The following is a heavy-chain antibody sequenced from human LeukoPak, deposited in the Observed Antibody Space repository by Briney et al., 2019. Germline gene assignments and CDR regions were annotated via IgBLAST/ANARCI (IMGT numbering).Heavy chain of an antibody. CDR3: ARGALKWELPPIRARKSYYFDY. V-gene: IGHV4-30-4*07. J-gene: IGHJ4*02. D-gene: IGHD1-26*01. CDR1: GGSIRSGGYS. Sequence: PSQTLSLTCAVSGGSIRSGGYSWSWIRQPPGRGLEWIGYIYYSGSTYYNPSLKSRVTISVDTSKNHFSLKLSSVTAADTAVYYCARGALKWELPPIRARKSYYFDYWGQGTLVTVSS. CDR2: IYYSGST.